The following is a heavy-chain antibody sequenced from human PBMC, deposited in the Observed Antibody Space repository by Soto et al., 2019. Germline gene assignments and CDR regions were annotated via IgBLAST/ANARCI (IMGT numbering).Heavy chain of an antibody. V-gene: IGHV4-34*01. Sequence: PSETLSLTCAVYCGSFSGYYWSWIRQPPGKGLEWIGEINHSGSTNYNPSLKSRVTISVDTSKNQFSLKLSSVTAADTAVYYCARGSFYYDYIWGSYRSVYYFDYWGQGTLVTVSS. CDR1: CGSFSGYY. CDR2: INHSGST. CDR3: ARGSFYYDYIWGSYRSVYYFDY. D-gene: IGHD3-16*02. J-gene: IGHJ4*02.